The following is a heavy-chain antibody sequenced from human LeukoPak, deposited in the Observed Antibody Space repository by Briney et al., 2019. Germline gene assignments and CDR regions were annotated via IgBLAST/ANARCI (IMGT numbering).Heavy chain of an antibody. CDR2: IIPIFGTA. D-gene: IGHD3-10*01. J-gene: IGHJ4*02. CDR1: GGTFSSYA. CDR3: ARVRWFGELLSSPRYYFDY. Sequence: SVKVSCKASGGTFSSYAISRVRQAPGQGLEWMGGIIPIFGTANYAQKFQGRVTITTDESTSTAYMELSSLRSEDTAVYYCARVRWFGELLSSPRYYFDYWGQGTLVTVSS. V-gene: IGHV1-69*05.